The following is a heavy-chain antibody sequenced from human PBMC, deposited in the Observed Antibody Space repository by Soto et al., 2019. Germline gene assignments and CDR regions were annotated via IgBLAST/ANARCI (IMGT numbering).Heavy chain of an antibody. CDR3: ARDMGPSGAYGY. D-gene: IGHD1-26*01. CDR1: GFTFSTYW. CDR2: IDPDGSQK. Sequence: EVQLVDSGGDLVQPGGSLRLSCAASGFTFSTYWMSWVRQAPGKGLEWVANIDPDGSQKYYMDSVKGRFTISRDNAKNSLYLQMNSLRAEDTAVYYCARDMGPSGAYGYWGQGTLVTVSS. J-gene: IGHJ4*02. V-gene: IGHV3-7*03.